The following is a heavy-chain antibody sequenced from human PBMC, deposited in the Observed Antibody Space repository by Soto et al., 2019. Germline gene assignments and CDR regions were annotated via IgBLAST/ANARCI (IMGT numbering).Heavy chain of an antibody. CDR3: ARGYTQHYLDY. Sequence: TSETLSLTCAVSGGSISSGGYSWSWIRQPPGKGLEWSGYIYHSGGTYYNPSLKSRVTISVDRSKNQFSLKLSSVTGADTAENCCARGYTQHYLDYWGQRSLLTVPS. D-gene: IGHD1-26*01. J-gene: IGHJ4*02. V-gene: IGHV4-30-2*01. CDR2: IYHSGGT. CDR1: GGSISSGGYS.